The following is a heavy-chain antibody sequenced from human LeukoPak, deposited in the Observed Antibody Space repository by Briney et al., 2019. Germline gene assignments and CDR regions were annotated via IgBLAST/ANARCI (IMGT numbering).Heavy chain of an antibody. D-gene: IGHD6-13*01. V-gene: IGHV3-7*04. CDR3: ARGDYGSSWYGLGYYYGMDV. CDR2: IKQDGSEK. Sequence: PGGPLRLSCAASGFTFSSYWMSWVRQAPGKGLEWVANIKQDGSEKYYVDSVKDRFTISRDNAKNSLYLQMNSLRAEDTAVYYCARGDYGSSWYGLGYYYGMDVWGQGTTVTVSS. CDR1: GFTFSSYW. J-gene: IGHJ6*02.